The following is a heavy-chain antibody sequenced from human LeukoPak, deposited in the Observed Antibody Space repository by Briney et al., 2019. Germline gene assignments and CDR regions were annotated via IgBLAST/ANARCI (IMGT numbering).Heavy chain of an antibody. Sequence: ASVKVSCKASGGTFSSYTISWVRQAPGQGLEWMGRIIPILGIANYAQKFQGRVTITAGKSTSTAYMELSSLRSEDTAVYYCARGGNYYDSSLYFDYWGQGTLVTVSS. CDR1: GGTFSSYT. CDR2: IIPILGIA. V-gene: IGHV1-69*02. J-gene: IGHJ4*02. CDR3: ARGGNYYDSSLYFDY. D-gene: IGHD3-22*01.